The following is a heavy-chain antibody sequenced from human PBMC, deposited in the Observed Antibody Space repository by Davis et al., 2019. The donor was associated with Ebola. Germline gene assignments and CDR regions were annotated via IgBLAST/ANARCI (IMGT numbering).Heavy chain of an antibody. CDR3: ARDGSSSWYDYYYYMDV. CDR1: GFTFSRYW. D-gene: IGHD6-13*01. J-gene: IGHJ6*03. Sequence: PGGSLRLSCAASGFTFSRYWMSWVRQAPGKGLEWVANIKEDGSEKYYVDSVKGRFTISRDNAKNSLFLQMNSLRVEDTAVYYCARDGSSSWYDYYYYMDVWGKGTTVTVSS. V-gene: IGHV3-7*01. CDR2: IKEDGSEK.